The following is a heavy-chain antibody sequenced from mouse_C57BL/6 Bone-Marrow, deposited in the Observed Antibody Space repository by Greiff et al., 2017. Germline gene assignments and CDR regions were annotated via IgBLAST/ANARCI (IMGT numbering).Heavy chain of an antibody. CDR2: FHPYNDAT. J-gene: IGHJ1*03. CDR3: ARGGNYGGYYFAV. Sequence: VQLVESGAELVKPGASVKMSCKASGYTFTTYRIAWMKQNHGKSLEWIGNFHPYNDATKYNEKFKGKATLTVDKSSSTVYLELSRLTSDDSAVYYCARGGNYGGYYFAVWGKGTTLTVSS. V-gene: IGHV1-47*01. D-gene: IGHD2-1*01. CDR1: GYTFTTYR.